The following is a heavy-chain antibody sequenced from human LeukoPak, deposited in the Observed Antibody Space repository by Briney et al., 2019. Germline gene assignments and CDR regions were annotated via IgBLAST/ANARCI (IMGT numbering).Heavy chain of an antibody. V-gene: IGHV6-1*01. J-gene: IGHJ4*02. Sequence: SQALSLTCAISGDSVSSNSAAWNWIRLSLSRGLEWLGRTYYRSTWLNDYAGSLKSRISINPDTSKNQFSLQLNSVTPEDTAVYYCAREPHGTGLLFDYWGRGTLVTVSS. D-gene: IGHD6-19*01. CDR2: TYYRSTWLN. CDR3: AREPHGTGLLFDY. CDR1: GDSVSSNSAA.